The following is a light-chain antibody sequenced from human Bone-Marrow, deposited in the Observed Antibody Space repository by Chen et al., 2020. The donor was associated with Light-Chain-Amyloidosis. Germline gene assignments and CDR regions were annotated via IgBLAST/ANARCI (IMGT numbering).Light chain of an antibody. CDR2: RDT. CDR3: QSADSSGTYEVI. Sequence: SYELTQPPSVSVSPGQTARITCSGDDLPTKYAYWYQKKPGQAPVLVIHRDTERPSGISERFSGPSSGTTATLTISGVQAEDEADYHCQSADSSGTYEVIFGGGTKLTVL. V-gene: IGLV3-25*03. CDR1: DLPTKY. J-gene: IGLJ2*01.